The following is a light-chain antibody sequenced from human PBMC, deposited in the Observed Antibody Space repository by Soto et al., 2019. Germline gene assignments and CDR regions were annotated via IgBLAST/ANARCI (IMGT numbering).Light chain of an antibody. V-gene: IGKV1-39*01. Sequence: IQMTQSPSSLSASVGDRVTITCRASQSISRNLNWYQQKPGKAPELLIYTASNLQSGVPSRFSGSGSGKDFALTISSRPPEDSAVDYCQQSHSSPLSFGGGTKVEF. J-gene: IGKJ4*01. CDR1: QSISRN. CDR2: TAS. CDR3: QQSHSSPLS.